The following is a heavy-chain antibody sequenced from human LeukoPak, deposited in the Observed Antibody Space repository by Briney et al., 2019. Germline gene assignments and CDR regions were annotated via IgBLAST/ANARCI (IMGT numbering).Heavy chain of an antibody. Sequence: GGSLRLSRAASGFTFSDYYMSWIRQAPGKGLEWVSYISSSGSTIYYADSVKGRFTISRDNAKNSLYLQMNSLRAEDTAVYYCARDGGAYYYDSSGYYYKESYYYYGMDVWGQGTTVTVSS. CDR1: GFTFSDYY. J-gene: IGHJ6*02. CDR2: ISSSGSTI. CDR3: ARDGGAYYYDSSGYYYKESYYYYGMDV. D-gene: IGHD3-22*01. V-gene: IGHV3-11*01.